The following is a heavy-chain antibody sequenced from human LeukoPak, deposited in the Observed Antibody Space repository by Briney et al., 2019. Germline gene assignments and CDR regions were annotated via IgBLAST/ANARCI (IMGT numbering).Heavy chain of an antibody. V-gene: IGHV1-18*01. CDR3: ARGGIRNSDAFDI. CDR1: GVSLTHDG. Sequence: ASVEVSCKAAGVSLTHDGISWLRQAPGQGLEWMGWISFHDGDTLFAQKFQDRLTLTTDTSTSTVYMELRSLTSDDAAVYYCARGGIRNSDAFDIWGQGTMVTVSS. D-gene: IGHD1-14*01. CDR2: ISFHDGDT. J-gene: IGHJ3*02.